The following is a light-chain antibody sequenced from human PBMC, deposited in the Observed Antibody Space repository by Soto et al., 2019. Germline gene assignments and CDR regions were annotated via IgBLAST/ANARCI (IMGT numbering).Light chain of an antibody. CDR3: SSYTSSSTRV. CDR1: SSDVGGYNY. CDR2: DVS. V-gene: IGLV2-14*01. J-gene: IGLJ1*01. Sequence: QSALTQPASVSGSPGQSITISCTGTSSDVGGYNYVSWYQQHPGKAPKLMIYDVSNRPSGVSNRFSCSKSANTASLTISGLQAEDEADYYCSSYTSSSTRVFGTGTKLTVL.